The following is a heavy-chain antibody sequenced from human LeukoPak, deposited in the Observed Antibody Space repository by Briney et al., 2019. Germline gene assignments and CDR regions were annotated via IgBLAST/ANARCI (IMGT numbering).Heavy chain of an antibody. V-gene: IGHV3-21*01. CDR2: ISSTSSYI. CDR3: ARDGRSTWYEDS. CDR1: GFTFSAYW. Sequence: GGSLRLSCAASGFTFSAYWMTWVRQAPGKGLEWVSSISSTSSYIYYADSVKGRFTISRDNAKNSLFLQMNNLRAEDAAVYFCARDGRSTWYEDSWGQGTLVTVSS. J-gene: IGHJ4*02. D-gene: IGHD6-13*01.